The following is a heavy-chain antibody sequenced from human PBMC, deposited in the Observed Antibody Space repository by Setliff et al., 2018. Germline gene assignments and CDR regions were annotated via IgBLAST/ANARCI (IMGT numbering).Heavy chain of an antibody. J-gene: IGHJ6*03. CDR1: GYTFISYG. CDR2: TIPMFGTT. V-gene: IGHV1-69*05. D-gene: IGHD3-22*01. CDR3: VREGVDSRSSTDYRYYMDV. Sequence: SVKVSCKASGYTFISYGISWVRRAPGQGLEWMGGTIPMFGTTEYAQKFQGRLTIITDESTNTAFMQLSSLRSDDTAVCYCVREGVDSRSSTDYRYYMDVWGKGTTVTVSS.